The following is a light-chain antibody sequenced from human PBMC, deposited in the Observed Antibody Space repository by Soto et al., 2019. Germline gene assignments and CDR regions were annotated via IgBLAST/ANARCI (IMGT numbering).Light chain of an antibody. Sequence: QSALTQPPSASGSPGQSVTISCTGTSSDVGRYNYVSWYQQHPGKAPKLMIYEVSKRPSGVPDRFSGSKSGNTASLTASGLQAEDEADYYCSSYAGSNTVVFGGGTKLTVL. CDR2: EVS. J-gene: IGLJ2*01. V-gene: IGLV2-8*01. CDR3: SSYAGSNTVV. CDR1: SSDVGRYNY.